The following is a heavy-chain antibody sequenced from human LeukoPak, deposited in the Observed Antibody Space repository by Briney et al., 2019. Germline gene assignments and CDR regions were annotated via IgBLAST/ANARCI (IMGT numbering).Heavy chain of an antibody. V-gene: IGHV3-48*02. Sequence: GGSVTLSCEASGFSLSTYSMNWVRQAPGRGLEWVSYISISGSTIYYADSVRGRFTMSRDSAKKSLYLQMNSLRDEDTAVYYCARDNPWGFDCWGEGTLVTVSS. CDR3: ARDNPWGFDC. D-gene: IGHD7-27*01. CDR2: ISISGSTI. CDR1: GFSLSTYS. J-gene: IGHJ4*01.